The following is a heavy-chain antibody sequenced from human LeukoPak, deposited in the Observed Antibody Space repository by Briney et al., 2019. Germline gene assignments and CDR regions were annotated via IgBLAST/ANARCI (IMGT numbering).Heavy chain of an antibody. Sequence: GGSLRLSCAASGFSFSGDWMTWARQAPGKGLEWVANIKKDGSEKYYVDSVKGRFTISRDNAKNSLYLQMHSLRVEDTALYYCARGYGLDVWGQGTTVTVS. CDR1: GFSFSGDW. CDR3: ARGYGLDV. CDR2: IKKDGSEK. J-gene: IGHJ6*02. V-gene: IGHV3-7*04.